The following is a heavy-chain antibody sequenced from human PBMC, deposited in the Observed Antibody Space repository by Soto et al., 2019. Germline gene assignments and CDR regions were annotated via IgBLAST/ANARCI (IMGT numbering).Heavy chain of an antibody. CDR1: GGSISSGGYY. CDR3: ASRGWRVAAGPEYYYYGMDV. D-gene: IGHD6-13*01. CDR2: IYDSGST. J-gene: IGHJ6*04. Sequence: QVQLQESGPGLVKPSQTLSLTCTVSGGSISSGGYYWSWIRQHPGRGLEWIGYIYDSGSTYYNPSLRSRVTISVDTSKNHCSQKLSSVTDAAKAVYYCASRGWRVAAGPEYYYYGMDVWGKVTTVTVS. V-gene: IGHV4-31*03.